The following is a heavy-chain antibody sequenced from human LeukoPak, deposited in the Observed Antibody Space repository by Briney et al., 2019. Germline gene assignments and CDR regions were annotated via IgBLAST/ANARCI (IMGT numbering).Heavy chain of an antibody. D-gene: IGHD6-6*01. CDR3: TRAPHRGYSNSSGGFNI. V-gene: IGHV1-46*01. J-gene: IGHJ3*02. Sequence: ASVKVSCKASGYTFTSYFMHWVRQAPGQGLEWMGIINPSGGSTTYAQKFQGRVTMTRDMSTSTVYMGLSSLRSEDTAVYYCTRAPHRGYSNSSGGFNIWGQGTMITVSS. CDR1: GYTFTSYF. CDR2: INPSGGST.